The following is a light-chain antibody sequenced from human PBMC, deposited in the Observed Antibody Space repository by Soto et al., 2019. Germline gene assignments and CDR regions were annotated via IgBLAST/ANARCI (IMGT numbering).Light chain of an antibody. J-gene: IGKJ2*01. Sequence: EIVLTQSPATLSLSPGERATLSCSASQSVSSYLAWYQQKPGQAPRLLIYDASNRATGIPARFSGSGSGTDLPLIISSLEPEDLAVYYGQQRSNWPPTIGQGIKREIK. V-gene: IGKV3-11*01. CDR3: QQRSNWPPT. CDR1: QSVSSY. CDR2: DAS.